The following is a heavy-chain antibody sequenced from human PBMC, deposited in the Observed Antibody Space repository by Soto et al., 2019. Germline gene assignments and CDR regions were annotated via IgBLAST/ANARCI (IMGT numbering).Heavy chain of an antibody. D-gene: IGHD6-13*01. J-gene: IGHJ5*02. Sequence: GESLKISCQASGYTFTNYWLGWVRQMPGKGLEWMGIIFPADSDTRYSPSFQGHVTMSVDKSISTAYLQWSSLKASDSGIYYCARRGKHPNWLDPRGQGTLVTVSS. CDR1: GYTFTNYW. CDR3: ARRGKHPNWLDP. V-gene: IGHV5-51*01. CDR2: IFPADSDT.